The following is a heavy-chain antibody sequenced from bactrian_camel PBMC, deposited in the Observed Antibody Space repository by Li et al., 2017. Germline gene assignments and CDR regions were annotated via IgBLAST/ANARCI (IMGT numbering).Heavy chain of an antibody. Sequence: VQLVESGGGSVQAGGSLRLSCVASGYAHGYYCMGWFRQAPGQEREGVAAIAQDGTIRYADSVRDRFTISQDRANNTLYLQMSSLKPDDTAMYYCAAGRGGMFSLCSRSEREYAYWGQGTQVTVS. CDR2: IAQDGTI. D-gene: IGHD7*01. CDR3: AAGRGGMFSLCSRSEREYAY. CDR1: GYAHGYYC. J-gene: IGHJ4*01. V-gene: IGHV3S55*01.